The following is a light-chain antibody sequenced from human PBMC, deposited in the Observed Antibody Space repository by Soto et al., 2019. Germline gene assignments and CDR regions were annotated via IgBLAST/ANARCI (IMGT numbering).Light chain of an antibody. J-gene: IGLJ1*01. CDR2: DVS. CDR1: SSVVGGYNY. V-gene: IGLV2-14*03. Sequence: QSALTQPASVSGSPGQSITISCTGTSSVVGGYNYVSWYQHHRGKAPKLLIYDVSNGPSGVSNRFFGSKSGNTASLTISGLQPEDEADYYCSSYTSSSTRVFGTGTKVTVL. CDR3: SSYTSSSTRV.